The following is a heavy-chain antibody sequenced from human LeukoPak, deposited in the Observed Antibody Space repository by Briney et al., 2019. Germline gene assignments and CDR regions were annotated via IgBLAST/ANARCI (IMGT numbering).Heavy chain of an antibody. CDR3: AREIASGPDY. Sequence: GGSLRLSCAASGFTFSSYMMTWVRQAPGKGLEWVSSISSSSSYIYYADSVKGRFTISRDNAKNSLYLQMNSLRAEDTAVYYCAREIASGPDYWGQGTLVTVSS. J-gene: IGHJ4*02. CDR2: ISSSSSYI. V-gene: IGHV3-21*01. CDR1: GFTFSSYM. D-gene: IGHD6-19*01.